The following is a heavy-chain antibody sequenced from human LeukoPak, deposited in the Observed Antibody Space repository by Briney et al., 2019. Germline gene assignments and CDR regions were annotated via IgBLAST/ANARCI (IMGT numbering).Heavy chain of an antibody. CDR1: GFTFSSYA. Sequence: GGSLRLSCAASGFTFSSYAMSWVRQAPGKGLEWVANIKQDGSEKYYVDSVKGRFTISRDNAKNSLYLQMNSPRAEDTAVYYCARGPHSSGWFYFDYWGQGTLVTVSS. CDR2: IKQDGSEK. J-gene: IGHJ4*02. V-gene: IGHV3-7*01. CDR3: ARGPHSSGWFYFDY. D-gene: IGHD6-19*01.